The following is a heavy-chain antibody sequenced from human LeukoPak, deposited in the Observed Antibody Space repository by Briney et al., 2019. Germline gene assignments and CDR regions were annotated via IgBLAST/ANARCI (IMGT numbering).Heavy chain of an antibody. CDR1: GFTFSSYA. J-gene: IGHJ4*02. V-gene: IGHV3-30-3*01. D-gene: IGHD6-19*01. CDR2: ISYDGSNK. CDR3: ARDRGIAVAGPVDY. Sequence: QPGGSLRLSCADSGFTFSSYAMHCVRQAPGKGLEWVAVISYDGSNKYYADSVKGRFTISRDNSKNTLYLQMNSLRAEDTAVYYCARDRGIAVAGPVDYWGQGTLVTVSS.